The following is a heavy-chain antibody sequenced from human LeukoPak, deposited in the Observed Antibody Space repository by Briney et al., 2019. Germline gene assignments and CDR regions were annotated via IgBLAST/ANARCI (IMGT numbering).Heavy chain of an antibody. CDR2: IKSKTDGGTT. D-gene: IGHD3-10*01. J-gene: IGHJ5*02. Sequence: PGGSLRLSCAASGFTFSNAWMSWVRQAPGKGLEWVGRIKSKTDGGTTDHAAPVKGRFTISRDDSKNTLYLQMNSLKTEDTAVYYCTRDLGQLWFGELRNSYNWFDPWGQGTLVTVSS. CDR1: GFTFSNAW. V-gene: IGHV3-15*01. CDR3: TRDLGQLWFGELRNSYNWFDP.